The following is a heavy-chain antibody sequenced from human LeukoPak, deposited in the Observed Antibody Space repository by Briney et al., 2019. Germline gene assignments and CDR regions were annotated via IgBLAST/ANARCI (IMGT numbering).Heavy chain of an antibody. Sequence: ASVKVSCKASGYTFTGYYMHWVRQAPGQGLEWMGWINPNSGGTNYAQKFQGWVTMTRDTSISTAYMELSRLRSDDTAVYYCAREHDNTWRFVDHWGQGTLVTVSS. CDR2: INPNSGGT. CDR1: GYTFTGYY. V-gene: IGHV1-2*04. CDR3: AREHDNTWRFVDH. J-gene: IGHJ4*02. D-gene: IGHD3-10*01.